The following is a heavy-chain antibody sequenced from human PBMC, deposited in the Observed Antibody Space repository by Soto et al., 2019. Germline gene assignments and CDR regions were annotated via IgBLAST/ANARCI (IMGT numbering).Heavy chain of an antibody. D-gene: IGHD3-10*01. J-gene: IGHJ6*02. CDR3: VRAGHVFDVHYYGMDL. Sequence: GGSLRLSCEASGFTFNDYSMDWVRQAPEKWLEWVSSISSSGTYIYYADSVRGRFAISRDNANNVMYLQMDTLRAEDTAVYYCVRAGHVFDVHYYGMDLWGQGTTVTVSS. V-gene: IGHV3-21*01. CDR1: GFTFNDYS. CDR2: ISSSGTYI.